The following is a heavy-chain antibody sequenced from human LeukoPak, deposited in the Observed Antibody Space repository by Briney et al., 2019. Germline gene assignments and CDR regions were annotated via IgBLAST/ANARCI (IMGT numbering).Heavy chain of an antibody. CDR3: ARVLDSSGYYYGFGP. D-gene: IGHD3-22*01. J-gene: IGHJ5*02. CDR1: GGSFSGYY. V-gene: IGHV4-34*01. Sequence: SETLSLTCAVYGGSFSGYYWSWIRQPPGKGLEWIGEINHSGSTNYNPSLKSRVTISVDTSKNQFSLKLSSVTAADTAVYYCARVLDSSGYYYGFGPWGQGTLVTVSS. CDR2: INHSGST.